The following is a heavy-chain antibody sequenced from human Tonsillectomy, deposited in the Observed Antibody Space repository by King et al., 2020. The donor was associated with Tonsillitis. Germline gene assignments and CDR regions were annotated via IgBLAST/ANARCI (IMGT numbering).Heavy chain of an antibody. CDR3: SRDVLGGFDY. J-gene: IGHJ4*02. CDR1: GFSFCSYA. D-gene: IGHD3-16*01. CDR2: ISSTSKYI. Sequence: QLVQTGGGLVKPGGSLRLSCTASGFSFCSYAMNWVRQAPGKGLEWVSSISSTSKYIFYADAVKGRFTISRDNAKNSLFLQMSGLRAGDTAVYYCSRDVLGGFDYWGQGTLVPVSS. V-gene: IGHV3-21*01.